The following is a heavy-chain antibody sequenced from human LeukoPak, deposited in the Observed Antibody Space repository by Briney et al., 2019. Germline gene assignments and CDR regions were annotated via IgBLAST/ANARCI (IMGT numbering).Heavy chain of an antibody. V-gene: IGHV4-59*01. CDR3: ARGGPVAGVFDY. D-gene: IGHD6-19*01. Sequence: PSETLSLTCTVSGGSISSYYWSWIRQPPGKGLEWIGYMYYSGSTNYNPSLKSRATISVDTSKNQVSLKLSSVTAADTAVYYCARGGPVAGVFDYWGQGTLVTVSS. CDR2: MYYSGST. CDR1: GGSISSYY. J-gene: IGHJ4*02.